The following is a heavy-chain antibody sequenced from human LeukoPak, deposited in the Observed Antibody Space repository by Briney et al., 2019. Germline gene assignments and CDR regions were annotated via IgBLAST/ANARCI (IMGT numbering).Heavy chain of an antibody. V-gene: IGHV3-73*01. Sequence: GGSLRLSCAASGFSFSGSALHWLRQASGKGLEWVGRIRSKRNNYATEYGASVKGRSTISRDESKNTAYLQMNSLKSEDTAVYYCTRQGEPTALIDHWGQGTLVSVSS. CDR1: GFSFSGSA. J-gene: IGHJ4*02. CDR2: IRSKRNNYAT. CDR3: TRQGEPTALIDH. D-gene: IGHD5-18*01.